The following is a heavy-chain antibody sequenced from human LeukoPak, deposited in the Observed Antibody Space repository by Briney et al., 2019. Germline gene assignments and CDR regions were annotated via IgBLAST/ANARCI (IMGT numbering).Heavy chain of an antibody. J-gene: IGHJ4*02. Sequence: QTLSLTCAISGDSVSRNSVAWNWIRQSPSRGLEWLGRTFYRAKRYNDYAVSVRSRITINADTSKNQSSLQLSSVTPEDTVVYYCTRELYCSVDACSSDYWGEGTLVTVSS. D-gene: IGHD2-15*01. CDR3: TRELYCSVDACSSDY. CDR2: TFYRAKRYN. V-gene: IGHV6-1*01. CDR1: GDSVSRNSVA.